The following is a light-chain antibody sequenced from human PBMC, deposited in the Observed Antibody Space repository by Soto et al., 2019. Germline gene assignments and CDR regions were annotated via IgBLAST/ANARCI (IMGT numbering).Light chain of an antibody. V-gene: IGLV2-23*01. Sequence: QSVLAQPASVSGSPGQSITISCTGTSDDVGAYSSVSWYRQLPHKAPQVILYKGTQRPSGVSSRFSGSTSGNAASLTISGLQADDEADYFCCSSAPESTYVFGTGTKVTVL. CDR3: CSSAPESTYV. CDR2: KGT. J-gene: IGLJ1*01. CDR1: SDDVGAYSS.